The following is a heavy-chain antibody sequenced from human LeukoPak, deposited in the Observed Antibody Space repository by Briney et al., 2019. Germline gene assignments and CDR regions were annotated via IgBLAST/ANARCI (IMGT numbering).Heavy chain of an antibody. CDR2: IYSGGST. CDR3: ARGYSSGGYNPYYFDY. Sequence: GGSLRLSCAASGFTVSSNYMSWVRQAPGKGLEWVSVIYSGGSTYYADSVKGRFTISRDNSKNTLYLQMNSLRAEDTAVYYCARGYSSGGYNPYYFDYWGQGTLVTVSS. J-gene: IGHJ4*02. CDR1: GFTVSSNY. D-gene: IGHD6-19*01. V-gene: IGHV3-66*02.